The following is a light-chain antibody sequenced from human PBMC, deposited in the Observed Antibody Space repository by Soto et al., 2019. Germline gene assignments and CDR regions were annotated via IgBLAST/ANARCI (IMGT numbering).Light chain of an antibody. CDR1: QSVSSN. J-gene: IGKJ1*01. CDR2: GAS. Sequence: EIVMTQSPATLSVSPGERATLSCRASQSVSSNLAWYQQKPGQAPRLLIYGASTRATGIPARFSGSGSGTEFTLTISRLQSEDFAVYYCQQYNNWARTFGHGTKVEIK. V-gene: IGKV3-15*01. CDR3: QQYNNWART.